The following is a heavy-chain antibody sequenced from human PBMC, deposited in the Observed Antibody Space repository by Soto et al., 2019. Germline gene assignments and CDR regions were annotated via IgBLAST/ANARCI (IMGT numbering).Heavy chain of an antibody. J-gene: IGHJ6*02. Sequence: QVQLVESGGGVVQPGRSLRLSCAASGFTFSSYAMHWVRQAPGKGLEWVAVIPYDGSNKYYADSVKGRFTISRDNSKNTLYLQMNSLRAEDTVVYYCARDEIRFSWSYGMDVWGQGTTVTVSS. CDR2: IPYDGSNK. CDR3: ARDEIRFSWSYGMDV. D-gene: IGHD3-3*01. V-gene: IGHV3-30-3*01. CDR1: GFTFSSYA.